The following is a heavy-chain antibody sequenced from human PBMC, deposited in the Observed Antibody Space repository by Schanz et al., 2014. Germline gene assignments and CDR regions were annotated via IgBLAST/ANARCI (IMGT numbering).Heavy chain of an antibody. V-gene: IGHV3-48*01. CDR3: ASSRTRYCSSTSCVPGAFDF. D-gene: IGHD2-2*01. J-gene: IGHJ3*01. CDR2: ISSSSSTI. CDR1: EFIFSSFG. Sequence: EVQLVESGGGLVQPRGSLRLSCAASEFIFSSFGMNWVRQAPGKGLEWVSYISSSSSTIYYADSVKGRFTISRDNAKNSLYLQMNSLRVDDTAVYYCASSRTRYCSSTSCVPGAFDFWGQGTLXTVSS.